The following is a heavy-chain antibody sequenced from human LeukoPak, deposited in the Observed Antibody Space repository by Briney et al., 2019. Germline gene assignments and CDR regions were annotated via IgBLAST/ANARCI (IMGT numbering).Heavy chain of an antibody. J-gene: IGHJ6*03. Sequence: PGGSLRLSCAASGFTFSNYAMHWVRQAPGKGLEWLSVISYDGSNKYYADSVKGRFTISRDNSKNTLYLQINSLRPEDTAVYYCARVRNHGRVYYYYYMDVWGKGTTVTVSS. CDR3: ARVRNHGRVYYYYYMDV. V-gene: IGHV3-30*04. CDR1: GFTFSNYA. CDR2: ISYDGSNK. D-gene: IGHD1-14*01.